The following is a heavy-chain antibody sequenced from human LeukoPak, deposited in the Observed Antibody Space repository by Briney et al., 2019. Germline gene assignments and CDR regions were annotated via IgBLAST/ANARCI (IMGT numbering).Heavy chain of an antibody. CDR2: IKQDGSEK. CDR3: ARIDSSSCSDY. D-gene: IGHD6-13*01. CDR1: GFTFSSYW. Sequence: GGSLRLSCAASGFTFSSYWMSWVRQAPGKGLEWVANIKQDGSEKYYVDSVKGRFTISRDNAKNSPYLQMNSLRAEDTAVYYCARIDSSSCSDYWGQGTLVTVSS. J-gene: IGHJ4*02. V-gene: IGHV3-7*03.